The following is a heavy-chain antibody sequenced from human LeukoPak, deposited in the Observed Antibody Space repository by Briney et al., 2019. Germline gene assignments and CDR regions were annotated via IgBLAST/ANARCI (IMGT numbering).Heavy chain of an antibody. J-gene: IGHJ3*02. CDR3: VRGGIRLAGLDAFDI. CDR1: GFTFSRYS. D-gene: IGHD6-19*01. CDR2: ISSSSNSI. V-gene: IGHV3-48*01. Sequence: GGSLRLSCAASGFTFSRYSMNWVRQAPGKGLDWVSYISSSSNSIYYADSVKGRFTISRENGKESLYLHMNSLRAEDTAVYYCVRGGIRLAGLDAFDIWGQGTVVAVFS.